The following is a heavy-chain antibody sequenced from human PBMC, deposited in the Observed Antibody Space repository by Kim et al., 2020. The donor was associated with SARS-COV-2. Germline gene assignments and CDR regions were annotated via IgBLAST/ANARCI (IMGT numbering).Heavy chain of an antibody. CDR2: IIPIFGTA. V-gene: IGHV1-69*13. J-gene: IGHJ6*02. Sequence: SVKVSCKASGGTFSSYAISWVRQAPGQGLEWMGGIIPIFGTANYAQKFQGRVTITADESTSTAYMGLSSLRSEDTAVYYWARAHGGDIFDYGMDVWGQGATVTVSS. CDR1: GGTFSSYA. D-gene: IGHD3-9*01. CDR3: ARAHGGDIFDYGMDV.